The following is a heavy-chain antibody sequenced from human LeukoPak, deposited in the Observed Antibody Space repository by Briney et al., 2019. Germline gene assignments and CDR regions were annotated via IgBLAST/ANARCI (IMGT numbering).Heavy chain of an antibody. J-gene: IGHJ3*02. V-gene: IGHV3-9*01. Sequence: GGSLRLSCAASGFTFDDYAMHWVRQAPGKGLEWVSGISWNSGSIGYADSVKGRFTISRDNAKNSLYLQMNSLRAEDTAVYYCARVSSGWSQDAFDIWGQGTMVTVSS. D-gene: IGHD6-19*01. CDR3: ARVSSGWSQDAFDI. CDR2: ISWNSGSI. CDR1: GFTFDDYA.